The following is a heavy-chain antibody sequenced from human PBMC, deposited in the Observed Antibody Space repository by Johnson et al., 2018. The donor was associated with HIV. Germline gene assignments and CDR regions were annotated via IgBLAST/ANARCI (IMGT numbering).Heavy chain of an antibody. CDR1: GFTFSTYW. CDR2: IKQDGSEK. J-gene: IGHJ3*02. D-gene: IGHD2/OR15-2a*01. CDR3: ARSLVLVRGALDI. Sequence: EVHLVESGGGLVQPGGSLRLSCAASGFTFSTYWMSWVRQVPGKGLEWVANIKQDGSEKYYVDSVKGRFTISRDNAKNSLYLQMNTLRAEDTAVYYCARSLVLVRGALDIWGQGTIVTVSS. V-gene: IGHV3-7*05.